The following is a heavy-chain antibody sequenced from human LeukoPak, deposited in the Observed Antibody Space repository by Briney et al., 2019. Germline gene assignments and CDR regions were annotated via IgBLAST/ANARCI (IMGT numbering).Heavy chain of an antibody. J-gene: IGHJ1*01. V-gene: IGHV4-59*01. Sequence: PSETLSLTCTVSGGSISSYYWSWIRQPPGKGLEWIGDIYYSGTTNYTPSLKSRVTISIDTSKNQFSLKLSSLTAADTAVYYCARGDYCSGGSCYSGYFQHWGQGTLVTVSS. CDR3: ARGDYCSGGSCYSGYFQH. CDR1: GGSISSYY. CDR2: IYYSGTT. D-gene: IGHD2-15*01.